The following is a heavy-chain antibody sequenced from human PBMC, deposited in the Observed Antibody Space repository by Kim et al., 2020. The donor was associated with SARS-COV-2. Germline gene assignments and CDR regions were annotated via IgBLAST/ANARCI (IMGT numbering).Heavy chain of an antibody. CDR1: GGSFSGYY. Sequence: SETLSLTCAVYGGSFSGYYWSWIRQPPGKGLEWIGEINHSGSTNYNPSLKSRVTISVDTSKNQFSLKLSSVTAADTAVYYCARVDFTFYYYDSSGPRAWWFDPWGQGTLVTVSS. CDR2: INHSGST. J-gene: IGHJ5*02. CDR3: ARVDFTFYYYDSSGPRAWWFDP. V-gene: IGHV4-34*01. D-gene: IGHD3-22*01.